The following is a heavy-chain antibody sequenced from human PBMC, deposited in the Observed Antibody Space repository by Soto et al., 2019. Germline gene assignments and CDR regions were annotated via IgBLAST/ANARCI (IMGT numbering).Heavy chain of an antibody. D-gene: IGHD2-21*02. CDR3: ARGTLFCGGHCYFDH. V-gene: IGHV1-69*06. J-gene: IGHJ4*02. CDR1: GTTFSSYG. CDR2: IIPVLGTI. Sequence: QVQLVQSGAELKKPGSSVNVSCKASGTTFSSYGFNWVRQAPGQGLEWMGGIIPVLGTINYAQKFQGRVTITADKSTSTVYMDLSSLRSDDTAVYYCARGTLFCGGHCYFDHWGLGTLVTVSS.